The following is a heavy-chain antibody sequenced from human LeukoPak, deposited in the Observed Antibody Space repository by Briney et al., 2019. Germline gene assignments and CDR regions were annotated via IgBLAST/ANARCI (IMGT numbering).Heavy chain of an antibody. Sequence: GGSLRLSCAVSGFTFSSYGMNWVRQAPGKGLEWVSYISHSSSTIYYADSLKGRFTISRDNAKNSLYLQMNSLRAEDTAVYYCARLTRVVSYYYYGMDVWGQGTTVTVSS. V-gene: IGHV3-48*01. CDR1: GFTFSSYG. J-gene: IGHJ6*02. CDR3: ARLTRVVSYYYYGMDV. D-gene: IGHD3-3*01. CDR2: ISHSSSTI.